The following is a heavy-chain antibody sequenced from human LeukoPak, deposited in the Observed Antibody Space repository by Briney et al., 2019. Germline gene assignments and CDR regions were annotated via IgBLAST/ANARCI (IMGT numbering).Heavy chain of an antibody. CDR1: GFTFSSYS. V-gene: IGHV3-48*02. J-gene: IGHJ6*03. CDR2: LSSSNSII. D-gene: IGHD3-3*01. Sequence: GGSLRLSCAASGFTFSSYSMNWVRQAPGKGLEWVSYLSSSNSIIYYADSVKGRFTISRDNAKDSLYLQMNSLRDEDTAVYYCARDAPYDFWSGYPSGYMDVWRKGTTVTVSS. CDR3: ARDAPYDFWSGYPSGYMDV.